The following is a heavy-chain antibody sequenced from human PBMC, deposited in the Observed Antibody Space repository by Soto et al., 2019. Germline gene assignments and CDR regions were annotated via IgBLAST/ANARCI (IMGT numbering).Heavy chain of an antibody. Sequence: GGSLRLSCAASGFTFGSYGMFWVRQAPGKELEWVALISYDGSNKYYADSVKGRFTLSRDNSKNTLYLQMNSLRAGDTAVYYCAKGSYSGVYSDFDYWGQGTLVTVSS. CDR3: AKGSYSGVYSDFDY. CDR2: ISYDGSNK. J-gene: IGHJ4*02. V-gene: IGHV3-30*18. CDR1: GFTFGSYG. D-gene: IGHD1-26*01.